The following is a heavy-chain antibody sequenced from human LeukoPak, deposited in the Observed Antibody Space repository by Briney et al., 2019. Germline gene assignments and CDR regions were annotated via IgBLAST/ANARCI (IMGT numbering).Heavy chain of an antibody. Sequence: KASETLSLTCAVYGGSFSGYYWSWIRQPPGKGLEWIGEINHSGSTNYNPSLKSRVTISVDTSKNQFSLKLSSVTAADTAVYYCARGTNSDSSGFYPGYWGQGTLVTVSS. CDR2: INHSGST. D-gene: IGHD3-22*01. V-gene: IGHV4-34*01. CDR1: GGSFSGYY. J-gene: IGHJ4*02. CDR3: ARGTNSDSSGFYPGY.